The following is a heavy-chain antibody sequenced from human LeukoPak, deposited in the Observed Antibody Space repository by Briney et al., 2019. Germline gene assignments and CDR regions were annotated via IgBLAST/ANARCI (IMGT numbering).Heavy chain of an antibody. CDR1: GYTFTTSW. J-gene: IGHJ5*02. CDR2: IYPGGSDT. Sequence: GESLKISCKGFGYTFTTSWIGWVRQMPGKGLEWMGIIYPGGSDTRYSPSFQGQVTISVDKSISSAYLQWSSLKASDSAMYYCARSAKGLLWFGERNNWFDPWGQGTLVTVSS. CDR3: ARSAKGLLWFGERNNWFDP. V-gene: IGHV5-51*01. D-gene: IGHD3-10*01.